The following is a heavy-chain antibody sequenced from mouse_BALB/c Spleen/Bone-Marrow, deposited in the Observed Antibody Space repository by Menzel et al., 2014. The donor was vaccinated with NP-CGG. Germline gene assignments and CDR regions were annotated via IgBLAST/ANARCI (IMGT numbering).Heavy chain of an antibody. J-gene: IGHJ3*01. Sequence: EVKVEESGGGLVQPGGSLKLSCAASGFTFSSYGMSWVRQTPDKRLELVATINSNGGSTYYPDSVKGRFTIARDNAKNPLYLQMSSLKSEDTAMYYCARHYYGARWVQGTLVTVSA. CDR2: INSNGGST. CDR3: ARHYYGAR. V-gene: IGHV5-6-3*01. D-gene: IGHD1-2*01. CDR1: GFTFSSYG.